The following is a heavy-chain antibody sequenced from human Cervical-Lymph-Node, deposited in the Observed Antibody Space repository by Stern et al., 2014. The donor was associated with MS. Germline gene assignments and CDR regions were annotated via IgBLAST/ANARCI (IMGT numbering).Heavy chain of an antibody. CDR3: ARDKDCSSTSCYNAFDI. CDR1: GFTFSTYE. CDR2: IYSDGRNK. Sequence: VQLEESGGGVVQPGRSLRISCAASGFTFSTYEMHWVRQAPGKGLEWVAVIYSDGRNKYYADSVEGRFTISRDNSKNTLYLHMNSLRAEDTAMYYCARDKDCSSTSCYNAFDIWGQGTMVTVSS. J-gene: IGHJ3*02. D-gene: IGHD2-2*02. V-gene: IGHV3-30*04.